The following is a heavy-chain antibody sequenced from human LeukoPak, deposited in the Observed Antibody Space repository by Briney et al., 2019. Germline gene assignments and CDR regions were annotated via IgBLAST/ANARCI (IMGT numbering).Heavy chain of an antibody. CDR3: ARESYSSSYLFDF. CDR1: GGSISSYY. CDR2: IYTSGST. J-gene: IGHJ4*02. V-gene: IGHV4-4*07. Sequence: PSETLSLTCTVAGGSISSYYWSWIRQPAGKGLEWIGRIYTSGSTNYNPSLKSRVTMSVDTSKNQISLKVNSVTAADTAVYYCARESYSSSYLFDFWGQGTLVTVSS. D-gene: IGHD6-6*01.